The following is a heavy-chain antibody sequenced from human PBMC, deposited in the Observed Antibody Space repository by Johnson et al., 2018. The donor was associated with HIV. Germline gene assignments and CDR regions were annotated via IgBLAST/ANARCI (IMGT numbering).Heavy chain of an antibody. V-gene: IGHV3-20*04. D-gene: IGHD2-2*03. J-gene: IGHJ3*01. CDR3: ARDGYCSSSSCYHDAFDL. CDR2: INWNGGST. CDR1: GFTFDDYG. Sequence: VQLVESGGGVVRPGWSLRLSCAASGFTFDDYGMSWVRQAPGKGLEWVSRINWNGGSTDYADSVKGRFSIFRDNAKNSLALQMNSLRAEDTALYYCARDGYCSSSSCYHDAFDLWGQGTMVTVSS.